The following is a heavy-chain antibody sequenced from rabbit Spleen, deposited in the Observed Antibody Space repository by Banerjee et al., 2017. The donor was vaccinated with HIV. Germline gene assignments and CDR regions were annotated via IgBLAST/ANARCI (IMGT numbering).Heavy chain of an antibody. V-gene: IGHV1S43*01. CDR2: IDTNNGDT. CDR1: GFSFNFYW. Sequence: QQQLEESGGGLVKPGGTLTLTCTVSGFSFNFYWICWVRQAPGKGLEWIACIDTNNGDTDYANWPKGRFTISSHNAQNTLYLQLNSLTVADTATYFCARDPAYASGSGAYIPYLWGPGTLVT. D-gene: IGHD1-1*01. J-gene: IGHJ4*01. CDR3: ARDPAYASGSGAYIPYL.